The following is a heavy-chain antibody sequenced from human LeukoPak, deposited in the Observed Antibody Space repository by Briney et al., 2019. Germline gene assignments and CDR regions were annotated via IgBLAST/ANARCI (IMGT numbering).Heavy chain of an antibody. Sequence: GGSLRLSCAASGFTFSSYSMNWVRQAPGKGLEWVSIISVGGGSIYYADSVKGRFTISRDNSKNTLYLQMNSLRAEDTAVYYCAKVVARGVATFDYWGQGTLVTVSS. CDR3: AKVVARGVATFDY. J-gene: IGHJ4*02. D-gene: IGHD3-10*01. CDR2: ISVGGGSI. V-gene: IGHV3-23*01. CDR1: GFTFSSYS.